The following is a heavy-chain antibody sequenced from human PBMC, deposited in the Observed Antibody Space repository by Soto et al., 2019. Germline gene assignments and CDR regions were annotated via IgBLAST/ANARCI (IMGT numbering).Heavy chain of an antibody. CDR1: GFTFSSYA. CDR3: ARGEDGYSGSTWGAEYYFDY. V-gene: IGHV3-30-3*01. Sequence: GGSLRLSCAASGFTFSSYAMHWVRQAPGKGLEWVAVISYDGSNKYYADSVKGRFTISRDNSKNTLYLQMNSLRAEDTAVYYCARGEDGYSGSTWGAEYYFDYWGQGTLVTVSS. J-gene: IGHJ4*02. CDR2: ISYDGSNK. D-gene: IGHD5-12*01.